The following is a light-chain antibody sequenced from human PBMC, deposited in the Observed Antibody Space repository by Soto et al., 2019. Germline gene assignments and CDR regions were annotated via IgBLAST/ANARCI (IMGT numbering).Light chain of an antibody. J-gene: IGLJ2*01. CDR2: DVT. Sequence: QSVLTQPRSVSGSPGQSVTISCTGTSSDVGAHNYVSWYQQHPGKAPKLMISDVTKWPSGVPDRFSGSKSGNTASLTISGLQAEDEADYYCCSYSGSYTVVFGGGTKVTVL. V-gene: IGLV2-11*01. CDR1: SSDVGAHNY. CDR3: CSYSGSYTVV.